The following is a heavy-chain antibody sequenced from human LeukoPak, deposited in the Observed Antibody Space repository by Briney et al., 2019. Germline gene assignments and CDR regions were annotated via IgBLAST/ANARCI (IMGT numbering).Heavy chain of an antibody. D-gene: IGHD6-19*01. Sequence: PSETLSLTCAVYGGSFSGYYWSWIRQPPGKGLEWIGEINHSGSTNYNPSLKSRVTISVDTSKNQFSLKLSSVTAADTAVYYCARGGKQWLPHYNWFDPWGQGTLVTVSS. V-gene: IGHV4-34*01. J-gene: IGHJ5*02. CDR2: INHSGST. CDR1: GGSFSGYY. CDR3: ARGGKQWLPHYNWFDP.